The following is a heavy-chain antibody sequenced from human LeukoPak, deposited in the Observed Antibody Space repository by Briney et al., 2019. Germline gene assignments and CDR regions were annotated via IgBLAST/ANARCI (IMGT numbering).Heavy chain of an antibody. J-gene: IGHJ4*02. CDR1: GYTFTSYG. V-gene: IGHV1-69*05. D-gene: IGHD6-13*01. CDR2: IILIFGTA. Sequence: GASVKVSCKASGYTFTSYGISWVRQAPGQGLEWMGGIILIFGTANYAQKFQGRVTITTDESTSTAYMELSSLRSEDTAVYYCARDPLGSTAAGIVGTDYWGQGTLVTVSS. CDR3: ARDPLGSTAAGIVGTDY.